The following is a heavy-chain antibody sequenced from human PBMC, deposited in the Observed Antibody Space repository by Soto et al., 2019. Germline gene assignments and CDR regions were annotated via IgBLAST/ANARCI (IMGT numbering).Heavy chain of an antibody. CDR3: ARDPHYDFWSGYYKWNYYYGMDV. V-gene: IGHV3-48*02. Sequence: EVQLVESGGGLVQPGGSLRLSCAASGFTFSSYRMNWVRQAPGKGLEWVSYISSSSSTIYYADSVKGRFTISRDNAKNSLYLQMNSLRDEDTAVYYCARDPHYDFWSGYYKWNYYYGMDVWGQGTTVTVSS. CDR1: GFTFSSYR. D-gene: IGHD3-3*01. J-gene: IGHJ6*02. CDR2: ISSSSSTI.